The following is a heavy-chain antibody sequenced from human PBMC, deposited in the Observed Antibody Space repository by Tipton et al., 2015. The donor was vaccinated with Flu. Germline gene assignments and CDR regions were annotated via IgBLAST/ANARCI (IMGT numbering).Heavy chain of an antibody. V-gene: IGHV3-33*01. CDR1: GFTSDYYG. D-gene: IGHD3-22*01. J-gene: IGHJ3*02. CDR2: MWSDGGNE. Sequence: SLRLSCAASGFTSDYYGMHWVRQAPGRGLQWVAFMWSDGGNEKYADSVKGRFAISRDNAKNTLYLQMNSLRAEDTAVYYCARNYDSSGYNYEVGAFDIWGLGTTVIVSP. CDR3: ARNYDSSGYNYEVGAFDI.